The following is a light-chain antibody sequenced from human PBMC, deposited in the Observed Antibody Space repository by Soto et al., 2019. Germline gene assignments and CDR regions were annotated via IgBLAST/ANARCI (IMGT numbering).Light chain of an antibody. J-gene: IGKJ1*01. CDR2: GAS. V-gene: IGKV3-15*01. Sequence: EIVMTKSPGTLSVSPGERATLSCRASQSVSSNLAWYQQKPGQAPRLLIYGASTRATGIPARFSGSRSGTEFTPTISSLQSEDFAVYYCQQYNNWPRTFGQGTKVEIK. CDR3: QQYNNWPRT. CDR1: QSVSSN.